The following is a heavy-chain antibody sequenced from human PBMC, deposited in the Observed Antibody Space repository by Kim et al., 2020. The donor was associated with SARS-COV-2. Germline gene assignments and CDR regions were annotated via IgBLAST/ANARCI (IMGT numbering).Heavy chain of an antibody. CDR3: ASGAQGWELRNQDAFDI. J-gene: IGHJ3*02. CDR1: GFTVSSNY. V-gene: IGHV3-53*01. Sequence: GGSLRLSCAASGFTVSSNYMSWVRQAPGKGLEWVSVIYSGGSTYYADSVKGRFTISRDNSKNTLYLQMNSLRAEDTAVYYCASGAQGWELRNQDAFDIWGQGTMVTVSS. D-gene: IGHD1-26*01. CDR2: IYSGGST.